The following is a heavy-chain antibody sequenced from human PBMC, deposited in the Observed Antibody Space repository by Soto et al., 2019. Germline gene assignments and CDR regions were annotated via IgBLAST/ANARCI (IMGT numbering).Heavy chain of an antibody. CDR2: IYHSGST. CDR3: AREKGYCTNGVCYTQDYYYYGMDV. Sequence: SETLSLTCAVSGGSISSGGYSWSWIRQPPGKGLEWIGYIYHSGSTYYNPSLKSRVTISVDRSKNQFSLKLSSVTAADTAVYYCAREKGYCTNGVCYTQDYYYYGMDVWGQGTTVTVSS. V-gene: IGHV4-30-2*01. J-gene: IGHJ6*02. D-gene: IGHD2-8*01. CDR1: GGSISSGGYS.